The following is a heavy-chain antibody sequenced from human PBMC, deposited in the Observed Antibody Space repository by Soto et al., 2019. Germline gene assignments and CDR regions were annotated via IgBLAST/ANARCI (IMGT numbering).Heavy chain of an antibody. J-gene: IGHJ6*02. CDR3: ARFYCSSTSCPAPGAYYYYYAMEV. CDR1: GASISSSIYD. D-gene: IGHD2-2*01. CDR2: IYYSGST. Sequence: ESLAINCTHPGASISSSIYDWGWIRQPPGKGREWIGSIYYSGSTYYNPSLNGRVTISVDTSKNQFSLKLGSVTAADTAVYYCARFYCSSTSCPAPGAYYYYYAMEVWGQGTTVTVSS. V-gene: IGHV4-39*01.